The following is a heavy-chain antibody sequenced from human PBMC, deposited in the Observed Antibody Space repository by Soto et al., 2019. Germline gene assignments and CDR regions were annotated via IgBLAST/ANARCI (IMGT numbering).Heavy chain of an antibody. V-gene: IGHV1-3*01. D-gene: IGHD3-22*01. J-gene: IGHJ4*02. Sequence: ASVKVSCKASGYTFTSYAMHWVRQAPGQRLEWMGWINAGNGNTKYSQKFQGRVTITRDTSASTAYMELSSLRSEDTAVYYCARGPDYYDSSGYYEVFFDYWGQGTLVTVS. CDR3: ARGPDYYDSSGYYEVFFDY. CDR1: GYTFTSYA. CDR2: INAGNGNT.